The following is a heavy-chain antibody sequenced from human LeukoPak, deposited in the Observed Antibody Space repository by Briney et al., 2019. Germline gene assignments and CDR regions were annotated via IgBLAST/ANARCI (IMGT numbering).Heavy chain of an antibody. CDR3: ARNSSGRFDN. J-gene: IGHJ4*02. Sequence: SGGSLRLSCAASGFTFSNFGMHWVRQAPGEGLEWAAFIRYDGSDKYYADSVKGRFSISRDNSKNTLYLEMNSLRAEDTAVYYCARNSSGRFDNWGQGTLVTVSS. CDR1: GFTFSNFG. CDR2: IRYDGSDK. V-gene: IGHV3-30*02. D-gene: IGHD6-19*01.